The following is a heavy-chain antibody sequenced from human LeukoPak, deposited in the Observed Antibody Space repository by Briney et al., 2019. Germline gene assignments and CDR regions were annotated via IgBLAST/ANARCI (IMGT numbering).Heavy chain of an antibody. CDR1: GGSISSSSYY. CDR3: ASRVAVAVHY. V-gene: IGHV4-39*07. CDR2: INHSGST. D-gene: IGHD6-19*01. J-gene: IGHJ4*02. Sequence: PSETLSLTCTVSGGSISSSSYYWSWIRQPPGKGLEWIGEINHSGSTNYNPSLKSRVTISVDTSKNQFSLKLSSVTAADTAVYYCASRVAVAVHYWGQGTLVTVSS.